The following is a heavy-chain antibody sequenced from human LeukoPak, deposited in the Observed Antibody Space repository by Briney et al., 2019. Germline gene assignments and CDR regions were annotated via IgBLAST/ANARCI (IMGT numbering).Heavy chain of an antibody. CDR3: AKWGTGIPFDY. D-gene: IGHD3-16*01. J-gene: IGHJ4*02. CDR2: MSAAGGST. Sequence: GGSLRLSCAASGFSVSSNAMSWVRQAPGKAPDWVSGMSAAGGSTYYADSVKGRFTLSRDNSKNTLYLQMNSLRAEDTAVYYCAKWGTGIPFDYWGQGTLVTVS. V-gene: IGHV3-23*01. CDR1: GFSVSSNA.